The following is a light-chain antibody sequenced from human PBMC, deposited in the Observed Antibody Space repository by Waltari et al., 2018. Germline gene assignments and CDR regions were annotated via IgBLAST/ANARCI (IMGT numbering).Light chain of an antibody. J-gene: IGLJ2*01. CDR1: SSDVGAYNY. CDR3: SSYTTTNTRI. V-gene: IGLV2-14*03. Sequence: QSALTQPASVSGAPGQSITISCTGTSSDVGAYNYVPWYQQHPGKAPKVMIYDVSDRPSGVSKLFACYKSSTTASLTISVLQADDGGYYYCSSYTTTNTRIFGGGTKLTVL. CDR2: DVS.